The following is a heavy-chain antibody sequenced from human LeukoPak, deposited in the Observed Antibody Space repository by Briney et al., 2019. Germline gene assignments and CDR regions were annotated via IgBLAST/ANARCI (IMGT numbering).Heavy chain of an antibody. CDR2: IYTSGST. Sequence: SETLSLTCTVSGGSISSGSYYWSWIRQPAGKGLEWIGRIYTSGSTNYNPSLKSRVTISVDTSKNQFSLKLSSVTAADTAVYYCARGTITIFGFDPWGQGTLVTVSS. V-gene: IGHV4-61*02. D-gene: IGHD3-3*01. J-gene: IGHJ5*02. CDR3: ARGTITIFGFDP. CDR1: GGSISSGSYY.